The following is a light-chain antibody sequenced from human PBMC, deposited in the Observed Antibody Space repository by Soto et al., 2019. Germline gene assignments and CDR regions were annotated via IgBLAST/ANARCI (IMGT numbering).Light chain of an antibody. V-gene: IGKV1-5*03. Sequence: DIQMTQSPSTLSASVGDRVTITCRASQSISSWLAWYQQKPGKAPKLLIYKASSLESGVPSRFTGSRSETNFTLIISSLQPEDFATYFCQQTYSAPPTFGQGTKVDI. J-gene: IGKJ1*01. CDR1: QSISSW. CDR2: KAS. CDR3: QQTYSAPPT.